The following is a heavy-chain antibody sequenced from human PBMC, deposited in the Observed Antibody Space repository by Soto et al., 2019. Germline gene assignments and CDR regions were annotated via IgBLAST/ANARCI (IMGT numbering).Heavy chain of an antibody. Sequence: QVQLQESGPGLVKPSQTLSLTCTVSGGSISSGGYYWSWIRQHPGKGLEWIGYIYYSGSTYYNPSLKSRVTIAVDTSKNQFSLKLSSVTAADTAVYYCARERWLYDFWSGYYDYWGQGTLVTVSS. V-gene: IGHV4-31*03. CDR3: ARERWLYDFWSGYYDY. CDR1: GGSISSGGYY. CDR2: IYYSGST. J-gene: IGHJ4*02. D-gene: IGHD3-3*01.